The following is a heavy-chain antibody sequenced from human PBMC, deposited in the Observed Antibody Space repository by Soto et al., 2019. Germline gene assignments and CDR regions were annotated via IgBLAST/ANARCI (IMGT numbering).Heavy chain of an antibody. CDR1: GCTFSSYG. CDR3: AKDAAPMITFGGVIVNYWYFDL. Sequence: QVQLVESGGGVVQPGRYLRLSCAASGCTFSSYGMHWVRQAPGKGLEWVAVISYDGSNKYYADSVKGRFTISRDNSKNTLYLQMNSLRAEDTAVYYCAKDAAPMITFGGVIVNYWYFDLWGPGTLVTVSS. J-gene: IGHJ2*01. CDR2: ISYDGSNK. D-gene: IGHD3-16*02. V-gene: IGHV3-30*18.